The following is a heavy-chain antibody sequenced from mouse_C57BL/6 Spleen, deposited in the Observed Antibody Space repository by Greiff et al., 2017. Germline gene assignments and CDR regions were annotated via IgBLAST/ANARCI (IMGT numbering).Heavy chain of an antibody. CDR1: GYSITSGYY. CDR2: ISYDGSN. D-gene: IGHD1-1*01. J-gene: IGHJ4*01. V-gene: IGHV3-6*01. CDR3: ARESYGSSYDAMDY. Sequence: EVKLVESGPGLVKPSQSLSLTCSVTGYSITSGYYWNWIRQFPGNKLEWMGYISYDGSNNYNPSFKNRISITRDTSKNQFFLKLNSVTTEDTATYYCARESYGSSYDAMDYWGQGTSVTVSS.